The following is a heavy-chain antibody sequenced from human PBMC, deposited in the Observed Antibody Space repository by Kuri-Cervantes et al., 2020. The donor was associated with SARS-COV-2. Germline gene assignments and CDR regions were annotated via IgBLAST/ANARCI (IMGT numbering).Heavy chain of an antibody. CDR1: GFSLSNARMG. Sequence: SGPTLVKPTETLTLTCTVSGFSLSNARMGVSWIRQPPGKALEWLAHIFSNDEKSYSTSLKGRLTISKDTSKSQVVLTMTNMDPVDTATYYCARIGSSWYLHSPWFDPWGQGTLVTVSS. CDR2: IFSNDEK. J-gene: IGHJ5*02. CDR3: ARIGSSWYLHSPWFDP. D-gene: IGHD6-13*01. V-gene: IGHV2-26*01.